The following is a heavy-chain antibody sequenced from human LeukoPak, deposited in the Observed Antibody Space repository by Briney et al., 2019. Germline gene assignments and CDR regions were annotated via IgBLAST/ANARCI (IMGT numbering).Heavy chain of an antibody. Sequence: PGGSMRLSCAASGFIFTDYWMHWVRQAPGKGLEWVSAVYSNDNTYYADSVKGRFTISRDNSKSTLYLQINSLRAEDTAVYYCAKDVLYTKGQFWDYWGQGTLVTASS. D-gene: IGHD4-11*01. CDR2: VYSNDNT. CDR1: GFIFTDYW. CDR3: AKDVLYTKGQFWDY. J-gene: IGHJ4*02. V-gene: IGHV3-53*01.